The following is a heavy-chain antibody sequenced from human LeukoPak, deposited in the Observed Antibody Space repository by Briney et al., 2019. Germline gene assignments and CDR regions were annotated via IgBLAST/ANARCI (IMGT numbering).Heavy chain of an antibody. Sequence: GGSLTLSCAASTFTLSIYAMSWVRQAPGKGPVWVSAISGIGGSTNYADSVKGRFTISRDNSKNTLYLQMNSLRAEDTAVYYCAKSQESVWGSYPTDYWGQGTLVTVSS. V-gene: IGHV3-23*01. D-gene: IGHD3-16*02. CDR1: TFTLSIYA. J-gene: IGHJ4*02. CDR2: ISGIGGST. CDR3: AKSQESVWGSYPTDY.